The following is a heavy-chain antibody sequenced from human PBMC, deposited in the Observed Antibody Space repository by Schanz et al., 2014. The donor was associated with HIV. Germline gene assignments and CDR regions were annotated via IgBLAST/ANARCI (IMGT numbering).Heavy chain of an antibody. D-gene: IGHD3-10*01. Sequence: QVQLVQSGAEVKKPGSSVKVSCKASGYTFTSYYMHWVRRAPGQGLEWMGIINPSGGATSYAQKFQGRVTMTTDTSTSTAFMELRGLISDDTAVYYCARVTMIRGNMFFDYWGQGTLVTVSS. CDR1: GYTFTSYY. CDR2: INPSGGAT. CDR3: ARVTMIRGNMFFDY. V-gene: IGHV1-46*01. J-gene: IGHJ4*02.